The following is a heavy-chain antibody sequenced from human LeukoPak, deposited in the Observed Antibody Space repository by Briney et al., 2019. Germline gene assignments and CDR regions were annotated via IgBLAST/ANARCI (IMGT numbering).Heavy chain of an antibody. V-gene: IGHV4-31*03. J-gene: IGHJ4*02. D-gene: IGHD3-3*02. Sequence: PSETLSLTCTVSGGSISSGGYYWSWIRQHPGKGLEWIGYIYYSGSTYYNPSLKRRVTISVDTSKNQFSLKLSSVTAADTAVYYCARGPIFGVVAYYFDYWGQGTLVTVSS. CDR1: GGSISSGGYY. CDR2: IYYSGST. CDR3: ARGPIFGVVAYYFDY.